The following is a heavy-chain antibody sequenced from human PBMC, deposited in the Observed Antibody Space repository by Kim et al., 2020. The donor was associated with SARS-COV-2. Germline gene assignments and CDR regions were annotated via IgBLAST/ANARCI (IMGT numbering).Heavy chain of an antibody. CDR2: IYYSGST. J-gene: IGHJ4*02. CDR3: ARWGSSSSWYFDY. Sequence: SETLSLTCTVSGGSISSYYWSWIRQPPGKGLEWIGYIYYSGSTNYNPSLKSRVTISVDTSKNQFSLKLSSVTAADTVVYYCARWGSSSSWYFDYWGQGTLVTVSS. D-gene: IGHD6-6*01. CDR1: GGSISSYY. V-gene: IGHV4-59*13.